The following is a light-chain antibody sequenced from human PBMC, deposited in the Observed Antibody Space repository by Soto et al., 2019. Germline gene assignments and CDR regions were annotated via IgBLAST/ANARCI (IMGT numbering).Light chain of an antibody. Sequence: DIQMTQSPSSLSASVGDRVTITCRASQGIRNGLGWFQQKPGKAPKCLISAASTLQSGVPSRFSGSGSGTDFTLTISSLQPEDFATYYCQQANSFPHFGGGTKVDIK. CDR2: AAS. CDR1: QGIRNG. V-gene: IGKV1-17*01. CDR3: QQANSFPH. J-gene: IGKJ4*01.